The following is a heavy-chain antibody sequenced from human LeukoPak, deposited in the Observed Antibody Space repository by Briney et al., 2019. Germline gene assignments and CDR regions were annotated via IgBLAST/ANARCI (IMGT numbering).Heavy chain of an antibody. CDR2: INPSGGST. CDR3: ARDRGSAAAGIIDY. D-gene: IGHD6-13*01. J-gene: IGHJ4*02. Sequence: ASVKVSCKASGYTFTSYYMHWVRQAPGQGLEWMGIINPSGGSTSYAQKFQGRVTMTRDTSTSTAYMELRSLRSDDTAVYYCARDRGSAAAGIIDYWGQGTLVTVSS. V-gene: IGHV1-46*01. CDR1: GYTFTSYY.